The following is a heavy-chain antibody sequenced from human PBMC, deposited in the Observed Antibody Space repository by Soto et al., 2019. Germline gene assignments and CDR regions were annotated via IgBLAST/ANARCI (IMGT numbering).Heavy chain of an antibody. Sequence: GSLRLSCAASGFTFSSYAMSWVRQAPGKGLEWVSAISGSGGSTYYADSVKGRFTISRDNSKNTLYLQMNSLRAEDTAVYYCAKRMTTVNPVETDDAFDIWGQGTMVTVSS. V-gene: IGHV3-23*01. CDR2: ISGSGGST. J-gene: IGHJ3*02. CDR3: AKRMTTVNPVETDDAFDI. CDR1: GFTFSSYA. D-gene: IGHD4-17*01.